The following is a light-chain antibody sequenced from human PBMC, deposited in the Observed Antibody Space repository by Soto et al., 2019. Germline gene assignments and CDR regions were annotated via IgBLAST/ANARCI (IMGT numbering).Light chain of an antibody. CDR2: EVY. V-gene: IGLV2-14*01. J-gene: IGLJ3*02. CDR3: ISYIPSTTTHRV. CDR1: NSDVGGYDR. Sequence: QSSLAQPASVSGSPGQSITLSCTGTNSDVGGYDRVSWYQHHPGKAPRLLIFEVYNRPSGISNCFSWSKFGPTASLTISGLQAEDEADYYCISYIPSTTTHRVFGGGTKVTVL.